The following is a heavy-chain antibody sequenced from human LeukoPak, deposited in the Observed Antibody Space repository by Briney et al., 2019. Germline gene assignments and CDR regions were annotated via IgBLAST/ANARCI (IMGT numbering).Heavy chain of an antibody. Sequence: GGSLRLSCAASGFTFSSYSMNWVRQAPGKGLEWVSYISSSSSTIYYADSVKGRFTISRDNAKNSLYLQMNSLRAEDTAVYYCAKDFTVSGPDYWGQGTLVTVSS. CDR3: AKDFTVSGPDY. CDR2: ISSSSSTI. V-gene: IGHV3-48*01. D-gene: IGHD6-19*01. J-gene: IGHJ4*02. CDR1: GFTFSSYS.